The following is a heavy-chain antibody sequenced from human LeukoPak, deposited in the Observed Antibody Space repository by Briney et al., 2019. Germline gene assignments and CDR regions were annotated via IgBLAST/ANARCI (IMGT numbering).Heavy chain of an antibody. D-gene: IGHD2-2*01. CDR3: ARGNRGYCSSTSCLVGYYYYMDV. J-gene: IGHJ6*03. CDR1: GGSISSYY. CDR2: IYYSGST. Sequence: SETLSLTCTVSGGSISSYYWSWIRQPPGEGLEWIGYIYYSGSTNYNPSLKSRVTISVDTSKNQFSLKLSSVTAADTAVYYCARGNRGYCSSTSCLVGYYYYMDVWSKGTTVTISS. V-gene: IGHV4-59*01.